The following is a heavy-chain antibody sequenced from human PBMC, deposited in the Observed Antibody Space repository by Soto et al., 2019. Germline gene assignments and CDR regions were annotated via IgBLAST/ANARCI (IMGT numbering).Heavy chain of an antibody. CDR3: ARHVNRHLPF. CDR2: IYYSGST. J-gene: IGHJ4*02. CDR1: GGSISSSSYY. V-gene: IGHV4-39*01. Sequence: NPSETLSLTCTVSGGSISSSSYYWGWIRQPPGKGLEWIGSIYYSGSTYYNPSLKSRVTISVDTSKNQFSLKLSSVTAADTAVYYCARHVNRHLPFWGQGTLVTVSS.